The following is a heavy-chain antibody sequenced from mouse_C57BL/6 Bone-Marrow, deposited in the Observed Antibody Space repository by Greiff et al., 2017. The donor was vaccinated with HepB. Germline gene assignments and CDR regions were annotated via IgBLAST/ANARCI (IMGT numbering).Heavy chain of an antibody. CDR3: ARWYYGGFAY. CDR2: INPYNGDT. D-gene: IGHD1-1*01. V-gene: IGHV1-20*01. CDR1: GYSFTGYF. J-gene: IGHJ3*01. Sequence: EVMLQQSGPELVKPGDSVKISCKASGYSFTGYFMNWVMQSHGKSLEWIGRINPYNGDTFYNQKFKGKATLTVDKSSSSAHMELRSLTSEDSAVYYCARWYYGGFAYWGQGTLVTVSA.